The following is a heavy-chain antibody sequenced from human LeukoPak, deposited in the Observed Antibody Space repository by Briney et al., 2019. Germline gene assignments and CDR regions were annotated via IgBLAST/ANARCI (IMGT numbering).Heavy chain of an antibody. Sequence: SETLSLTCTVSGGSISSSSYYWGWIRQPPGKGLEWIGSIYYSGSTYYNPSLKSRVTISVDTSKNQFSLKLSSVTAADTAVYYCARTAYGGIDAFDIWGQGTMVTVSS. CDR3: ARTAYGGIDAFDI. V-gene: IGHV4-39*07. CDR1: GGSISSSSYY. D-gene: IGHD4-23*01. CDR2: IYYSGST. J-gene: IGHJ3*02.